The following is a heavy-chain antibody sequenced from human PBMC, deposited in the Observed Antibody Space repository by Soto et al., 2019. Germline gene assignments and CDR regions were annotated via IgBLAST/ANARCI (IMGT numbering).Heavy chain of an antibody. CDR3: AKMVTMKPYFDY. CDR1: GFTFSSYG. V-gene: IGHV3-30*18. CDR2: ISYDGSNK. D-gene: IGHD3-22*01. J-gene: IGHJ4*02. Sequence: QVQLVESGGGVVQPGRSLRLSCAASGFTFSSYGMHWVRQAPGKGLEWVAVISYDGSNKYYADSVKGRFTISRDNSKNTLYLQMNSLRAEDTAVYYCAKMVTMKPYFDYWGQGTLVTVSS.